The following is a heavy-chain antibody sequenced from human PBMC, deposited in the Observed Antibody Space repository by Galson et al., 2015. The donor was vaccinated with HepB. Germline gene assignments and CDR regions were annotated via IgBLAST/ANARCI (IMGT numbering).Heavy chain of an antibody. CDR2: IYPGDSDT. V-gene: IGHV5-51*01. Sequence: QSGAEVTKPGESLKISCTGSGYSFTSYWIGWVRQMPGKGLEWMGIIYPGDSDTRYRPSFQGQVTISADKSISTAYLQWSSLKAAETAMYYCARLNLEQKFLSRKYFDLWFRRTLVTVAS. CDR1: GYSFTSYW. D-gene: IGHD1-14*01. CDR3: ARLNLEQKFLSRKYFDL. J-gene: IGHJ2*01.